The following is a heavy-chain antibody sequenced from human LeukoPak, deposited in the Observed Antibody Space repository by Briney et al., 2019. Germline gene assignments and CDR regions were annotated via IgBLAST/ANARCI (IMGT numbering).Heavy chain of an antibody. Sequence: SETLSLTCTVSGGSISSYYWSWIRQPPGKGLEWIGYIYYSGSTNYNPSLKSRVTISVDTSKNQFSLKLSSVTAADTAVYYCARGQLDFDYWGQGTLVTVSS. CDR1: GGSISSYY. CDR2: IYYSGST. D-gene: IGHD1-1*01. CDR3: ARGQLDFDY. J-gene: IGHJ4*02. V-gene: IGHV4-59*01.